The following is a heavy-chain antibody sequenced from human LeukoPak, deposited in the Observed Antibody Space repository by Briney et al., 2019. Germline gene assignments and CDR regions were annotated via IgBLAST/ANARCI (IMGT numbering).Heavy chain of an antibody. CDR2: IKQDGSEK. J-gene: IGHJ5*02. CDR3: ARDRPTTIFGVANNWFDP. V-gene: IGHV3-7*03. CDR1: GFTFSSYW. Sequence: GGSLRLSCAASGFTFSSYWMSWVRQAPGKGLEWVANIKQDGSEKYYVDSVKGRFTISGDNAKNSLYLQMNSLRAEDTALYYCARDRPTTIFGVANNWFDPWGQGTLVTVSS. D-gene: IGHD3-3*01.